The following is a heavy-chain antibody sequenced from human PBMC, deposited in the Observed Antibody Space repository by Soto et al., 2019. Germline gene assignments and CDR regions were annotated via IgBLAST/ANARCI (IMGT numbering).Heavy chain of an antibody. CDR2: ISPYSGNT. J-gene: IGHJ6*02. Sequence: QVQLVQSGDEVMKPGSSVKVSCKASGYIFVNYGIAWVRQAPGQGLEWMGWISPYSGNTNYASKVKGRLTMTTDTSTSTDYMDLGRLTSDDTAVYSCATVDNYVPPTPQDVWGQGTTGTVSS. D-gene: IGHD3-16*01. CDR1: GYIFVNYG. CDR3: ATVDNYVPPTPQDV. V-gene: IGHV1-18*01.